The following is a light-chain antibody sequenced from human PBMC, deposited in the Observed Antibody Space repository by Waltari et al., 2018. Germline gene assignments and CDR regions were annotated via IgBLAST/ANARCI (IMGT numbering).Light chain of an antibody. Sequence: DIQMTQSPSSLSASVGDRVTITCQASQDVRKNLNWFQQKPGKAPQVLIFDASNSQAAVPSRFSGSGSGTDFAFTISSLQPEDIGTYYCQQYATLPRTFGGGTRVEIK. J-gene: IGKJ4*01. CDR1: QDVRKN. CDR3: QQYATLPRT. V-gene: IGKV1-33*01. CDR2: DAS.